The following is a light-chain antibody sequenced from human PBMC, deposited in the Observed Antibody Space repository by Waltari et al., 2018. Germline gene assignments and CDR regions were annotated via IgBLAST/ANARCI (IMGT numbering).Light chain of an antibody. J-gene: IGLJ2*01. V-gene: IGLV3-21*04. CDR1: NIGSKT. CDR3: QLWDSDSDHVV. CDR2: YNN. Sequence: SYVLTQSPSVSVAPGETARIPCGGNNIGSKTVHWYQQKTGQAPILGMFYNNDRPSGNPGRFSVSSAGSTANLTISRVEAGDEADYYCQLWDSDSDHVVFGGGTKVTVL.